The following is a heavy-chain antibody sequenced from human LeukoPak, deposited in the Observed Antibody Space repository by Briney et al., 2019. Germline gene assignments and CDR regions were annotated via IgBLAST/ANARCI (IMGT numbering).Heavy chain of an antibody. V-gene: IGHV3-33*01. J-gene: IGHJ3*02. D-gene: IGHD3-22*01. CDR1: GFTFSNYG. CDR2: IWYDGSNI. CDR3: ARSYDSSDDYYGAFDI. Sequence: GGSLRLSCAASGFTFSNYGMHWVRQAPGKGLEWVAVIWYDGSNIHYADSAKGRFTISRDNSKNTLYLQMSGLRAEDTAIYYCARSYDSSDDYYGAFDIWGQGTMVTVSS.